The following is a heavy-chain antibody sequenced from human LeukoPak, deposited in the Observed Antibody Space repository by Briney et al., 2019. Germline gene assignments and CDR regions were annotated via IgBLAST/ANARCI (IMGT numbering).Heavy chain of an antibody. CDR3: ARGEDCSSTSCFWFDP. D-gene: IGHD2-2*01. Sequence: SETLSLTCTVSGGSISSYYWSWIRQPPGRGLEWIGYIYYSGSTNYNPSLKSRVTISVDTSKNQFSLKLSSVTAADTAVYYCARGEDCSSTSCFWFDPWGQGTLVTVSS. J-gene: IGHJ5*02. V-gene: IGHV4-59*01. CDR2: IYYSGST. CDR1: GGSISSYY.